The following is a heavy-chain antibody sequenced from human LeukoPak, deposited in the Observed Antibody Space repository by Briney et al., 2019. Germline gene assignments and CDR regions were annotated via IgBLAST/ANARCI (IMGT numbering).Heavy chain of an antibody. CDR2: IIPILGIA. V-gene: IGHV1-69*04. CDR1: GGTFSSYT. Sequence: GALVKVSCKASGGTFSSYTISWVRQAPGQGLEWMGRIIPILGIANYAQKFQGRVTITADKSTSTAYMELSSLRSEDTAVYYCARDMGNYYGMDVWGQGTTVTVSS. CDR3: ARDMGNYYGMDV. J-gene: IGHJ6*02. D-gene: IGHD3-10*01.